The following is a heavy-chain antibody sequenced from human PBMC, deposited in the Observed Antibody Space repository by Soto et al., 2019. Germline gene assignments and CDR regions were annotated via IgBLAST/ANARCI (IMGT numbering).Heavy chain of an antibody. CDR2: INYSGST. CDR1: GASVSSPTHY. D-gene: IGHD6-19*01. J-gene: IGHJ4*02. V-gene: IGHV4-39*07. CDR3: AGVGWYTSGWYLDYFDY. Sequence: SETLSLTCTVSGASVSSPTHYWNWIRQPPGKGLEWIAEINYSGSTDYNPSLESRVPISVDTSKNLFSLSLSSVTAADTAIYYCAGVGWYTSGWYLDYFDYWGQGTVVTVSS.